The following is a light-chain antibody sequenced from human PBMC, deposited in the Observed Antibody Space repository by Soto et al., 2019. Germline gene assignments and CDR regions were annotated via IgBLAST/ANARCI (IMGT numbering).Light chain of an antibody. J-gene: IGKJ4*01. V-gene: IGKV1-39*01. CDR2: AAS. CDR1: QSISSY. CDR3: PGSFSTPLA. Sequence: DIQMTQSPSSLSASVGDRVTITCRASQSISSYLHWYQQKPGKAPQLLIYAASSLQSGVPSRFSGSGSGTDFTLTISSLQPEDFATYYCPGSFSTPLAFGGGTKVEIK.